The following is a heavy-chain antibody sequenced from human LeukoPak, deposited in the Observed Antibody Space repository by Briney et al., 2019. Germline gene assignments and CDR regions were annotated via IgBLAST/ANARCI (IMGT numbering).Heavy chain of an antibody. CDR1: GFTFSSYW. D-gene: IGHD3-22*01. CDR3: AKDDYYDTSGYRD. J-gene: IGHJ4*02. Sequence: GGSLRLSCAASGFTFSSYWMSWVRQASGKGLEWVAVISYDVGKKYYADSVKGRFTISRDNSKNTLYLQMNSLRAEDTAVYYCAKDDYYDTSGYRDWGQGTLVTVSS. V-gene: IGHV3-30*18. CDR2: ISYDVGKK.